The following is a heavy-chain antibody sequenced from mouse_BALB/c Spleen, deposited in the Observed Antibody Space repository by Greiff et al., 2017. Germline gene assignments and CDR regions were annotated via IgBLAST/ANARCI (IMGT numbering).Heavy chain of an antibody. J-gene: IGHJ4*01. CDR1: GFTFNTNA. Sequence: GGGLVQPKGSLKLSCAASGFTFNTNAMNWVRQAPGKGLEWVARIRSKSNNYATYYADSVKDRFTISRDDSQSMLYLQMNNLKTEDTAMYYCVRGDYYAMDYWGQGTSVTVSS. CDR2: IRSKSNNYAT. V-gene: IGHV10S3*01. CDR3: VRGDYYAMDY.